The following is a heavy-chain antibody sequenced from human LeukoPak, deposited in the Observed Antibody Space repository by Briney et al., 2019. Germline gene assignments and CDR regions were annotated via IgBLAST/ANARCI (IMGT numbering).Heavy chain of an antibody. V-gene: IGHV3-11*04. J-gene: IGHJ4*02. CDR2: ISSSSSTI. Sequence: GGSLRLSCAASGFTFSDYYMSWIRQAPGKGLEWVSYISSSSSTIYYADSVKGRFTISRDNAKNSLYLQMNSLRAEDTAVYYCAGGEDYGGNPDNFDYWGQGTLVTVSS. CDR1: GFTFSDYY. D-gene: IGHD4-23*01. CDR3: AGGEDYGGNPDNFDY.